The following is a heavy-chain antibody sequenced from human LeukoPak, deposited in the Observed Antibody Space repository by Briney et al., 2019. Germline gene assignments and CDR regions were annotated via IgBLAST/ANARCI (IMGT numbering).Heavy chain of an antibody. Sequence: PGGSLRLSCAASGFTFSDYYMNWIRQAPGKGLEWVSTMTGSGTSSYYADSVKGRFTVSRDNSKKTLYLQMKSLRAEDTAVYYCAKDDAVAISSLTYWGQGTLVTVSS. CDR3: AKDDAVAISSLTY. V-gene: IGHV3-23*01. J-gene: IGHJ4*02. CDR1: GFTFSDYY. CDR2: MTGSGTSS. D-gene: IGHD6-19*01.